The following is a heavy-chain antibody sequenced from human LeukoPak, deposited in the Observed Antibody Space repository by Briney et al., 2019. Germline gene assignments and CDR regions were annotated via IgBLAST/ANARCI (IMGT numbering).Heavy chain of an antibody. D-gene: IGHD1-26*01. CDR1: GFTFSSYG. CDR3: ARDLSGSYATDY. J-gene: IGHJ4*02. CDR2: ISYDGSKE. V-gene: IGHV3-30*03. Sequence: GGSLRLSCAASGFTFSSYGMHWVRQAPGKGLEWVAVISYDGSKEYHADSVKGRFTISRDKSKNTLYLQMNSLRVEDTAVYYCARDLSGSYATDYWGQGTLVTVSP.